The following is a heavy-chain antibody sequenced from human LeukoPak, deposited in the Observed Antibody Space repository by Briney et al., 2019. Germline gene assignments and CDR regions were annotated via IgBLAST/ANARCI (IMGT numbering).Heavy chain of an antibody. CDR1: GFTVSSNS. CDR2: IHYSGST. CDR3: ARDETSKGDAFDI. Sequence: GSLRLSCTVSGFTVSSNSWSWIRQPPGKGLEWIGYIHYSGSTNYNPSLKDRLTISVDTSKNQFSLKLSSVTAADTAVYYCARDETSKGDAFDIWGQGTMVTVSS. V-gene: IGHV4-59*02. J-gene: IGHJ3*02.